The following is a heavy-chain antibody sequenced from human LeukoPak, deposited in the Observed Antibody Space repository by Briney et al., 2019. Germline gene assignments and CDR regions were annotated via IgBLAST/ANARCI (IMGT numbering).Heavy chain of an antibody. Sequence: PGGSLRLSCAPSGFTFSGYAMSWVRQAPGKGLEWVSAISGSGGSTYYADSVKGRFTISRDNSKNTLYLQMNSLRAEDTAVYYCAKDFPSWYYDFWSGYYLDPWGQGTLVTVSS. J-gene: IGHJ5*02. CDR1: GFTFSGYA. CDR3: AKDFPSWYYDFWSGYYLDP. D-gene: IGHD3-3*01. V-gene: IGHV3-23*01. CDR2: ISGSGGST.